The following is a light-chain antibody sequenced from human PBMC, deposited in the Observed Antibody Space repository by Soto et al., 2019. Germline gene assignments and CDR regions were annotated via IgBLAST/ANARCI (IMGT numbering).Light chain of an antibody. CDR2: GAS. CDR1: QSVSSNY. J-gene: IGKJ2*01. V-gene: IGKV3-20*01. CDR3: QQYGSSPPRYT. Sequence: EIVLTQSPGTLSLSPGERATLSCRASQSVSSNYLAWYQQTPGQAPRLLIYGASSRATGIPDRFSGSGSGTDFTLTISRLEPEDFAVYYCQQYGSSPPRYTFGHGTKLEIK.